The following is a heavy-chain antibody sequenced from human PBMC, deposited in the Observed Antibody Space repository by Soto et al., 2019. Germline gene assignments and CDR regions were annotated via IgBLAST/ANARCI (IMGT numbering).Heavy chain of an antibody. V-gene: IGHV4-34*01. CDR2: INHSGST. CDR3: ARVRGSGSYSYYYYYYGMDV. J-gene: IGHJ6*02. Sequence: KASETLSLTCAVYGGSFSGYYWSWIRQPPGKGLEWIGEINHSGSTNYNPSLKSRVTISVDTSKNQFSLKLSSVTAADTAVYYCARVRGSGSYSYYYYYYGMDVWGQGTTVTVSS. CDR1: GGSFSGYY. D-gene: IGHD3-10*01.